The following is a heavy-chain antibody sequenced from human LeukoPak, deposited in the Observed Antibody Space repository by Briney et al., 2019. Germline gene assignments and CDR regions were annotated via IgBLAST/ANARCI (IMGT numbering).Heavy chain of an antibody. CDR2: IYYSGST. D-gene: IGHD6-6*01. CDR1: GGSISSSSYY. V-gene: IGHV4-39*07. CDR3: ARERSRGIAARPGLGY. Sequence: SETLSLTCTVSGGSISSSSYYWGRIRQPPGKGLEWIGSIYYSGSTYYNPSLKSRVTISVDTSKNQFSLKLSSVTAADTAVYYCARERSRGIAARPGLGYWGQGTLVTVSS. J-gene: IGHJ4*02.